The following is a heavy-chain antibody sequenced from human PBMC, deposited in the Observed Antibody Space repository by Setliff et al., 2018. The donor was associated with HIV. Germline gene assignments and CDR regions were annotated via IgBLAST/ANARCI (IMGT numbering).Heavy chain of an antibody. CDR3: ARGDTTVRGATYAKDD. Sequence: SETLSLTCTVSGVSISSGSYYWSWIRQPAGKGLEWIGHIYNSGSTNYSPSPKSRVTISVDTSKNQLSLNLNSVTAADTAVYYCARGDTTVRGATYAKDDWGQGTTVTVSS. CDR1: GVSISSGSYY. J-gene: IGHJ6*02. D-gene: IGHD3-10*01. V-gene: IGHV4-61*10. CDR2: IYNSGST.